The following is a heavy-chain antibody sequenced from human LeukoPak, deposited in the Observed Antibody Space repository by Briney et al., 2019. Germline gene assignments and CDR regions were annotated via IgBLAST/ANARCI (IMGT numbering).Heavy chain of an antibody. D-gene: IGHD3-10*01. J-gene: IGHJ4*02. V-gene: IGHV1-2*02. Sequence: ASVKVSCKASGYTFTGYYMHWVRQAPGQGLEWMGWINPNSGGTNYAQKFQGRVTMTRDTSISTAYMELSRLRPDDTAVYYCARGKTRRITMVRGVTSIDYWGQGTLVTVSS. CDR1: GYTFTGYY. CDR2: INPNSGGT. CDR3: ARGKTRRITMVRGVTSIDY.